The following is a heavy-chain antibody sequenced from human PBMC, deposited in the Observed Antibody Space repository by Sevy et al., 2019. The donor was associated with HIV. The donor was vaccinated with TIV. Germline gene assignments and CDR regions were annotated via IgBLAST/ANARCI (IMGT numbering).Heavy chain of an antibody. CDR1: GGSISSGGYS. J-gene: IGHJ4*02. D-gene: IGHD3-22*01. CDR3: ARTYDSSGYYDY. V-gene: IGHV4-30-2*01. CDR2: IYHSGST. Sequence: SETLSLTCAVSGGSISSGGYSWSWIRQPPGKGLEWIGYIYHSGSTYYNPSLKSRVTISVDRSKNQFSLKLSSVTTADTAVYYCARTYDSSGYYDYWGQGTLVTVSS.